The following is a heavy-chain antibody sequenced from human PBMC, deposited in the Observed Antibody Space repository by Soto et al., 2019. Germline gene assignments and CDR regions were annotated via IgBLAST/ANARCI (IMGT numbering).Heavy chain of an antibody. Sequence: SETLSLTCAVYGGPFSGYYWSWIRQPPGKGQEWIGEINHSGSTNYNPSLKSRVTISVDTSKNQFSLKLSSVTAADTAVYYCARGRKPYCSGGTCYRPYYFHSWGQGTLVTVSS. D-gene: IGHD2-15*01. J-gene: IGHJ4*02. CDR2: INHSGST. CDR1: GGPFSGYY. V-gene: IGHV4-34*01. CDR3: ARGRKPYCSGGTCYRPYYFHS.